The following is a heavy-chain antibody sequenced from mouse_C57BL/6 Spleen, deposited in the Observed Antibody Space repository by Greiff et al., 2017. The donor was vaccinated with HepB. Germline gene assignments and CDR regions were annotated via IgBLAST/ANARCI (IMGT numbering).Heavy chain of an antibody. CDR3: ARPLTGRGGFDY. D-gene: IGHD4-1*01. V-gene: IGHV1-69*01. Sequence: QVQLQQPGAELVMPGASVKLSCKASGYTFTSYWMHWVKQRPGQGLEWIGEIDPSDSYTNYNQKFKGKSTLTVDKSSSTAYMQLSSLTSEDSAVYYCARPLTGRGGFDYWGKGTTLTVSS. CDR1: GYTFTSYW. J-gene: IGHJ2*01. CDR2: IDPSDSYT.